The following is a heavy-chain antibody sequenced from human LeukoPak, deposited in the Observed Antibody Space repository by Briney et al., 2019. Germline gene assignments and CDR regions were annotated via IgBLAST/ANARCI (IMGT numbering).Heavy chain of an antibody. CDR1: GYSFTNYW. CDR2: IYPGDSDT. Sequence: GESLKISCKGSGYSFTNYWIGWVRQMPGKGLEWMGIIYPGDSDTRYSPSFQGQVTISADKSISTAYLQWSSLKASDTAMYYCARQRQSYHSGFLYWGQGTLVTLSS. J-gene: IGHJ4*02. D-gene: IGHD3-16*02. CDR3: ARQRQSYHSGFLY. V-gene: IGHV5-51*01.